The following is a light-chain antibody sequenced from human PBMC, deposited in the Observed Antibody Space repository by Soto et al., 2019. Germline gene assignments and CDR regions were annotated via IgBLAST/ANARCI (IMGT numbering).Light chain of an antibody. V-gene: IGLV2-14*01. J-gene: IGLJ1*01. Sequence: QSALTQPASVSGSPGQSITISCTGTNSDVGAYNYVSWYQQHPGKAPKLMIYEVTDRPSGVSNRFSGSKSGNTASLTIAGLQAEDEADYYCGAYTSSNTRVFGTGTKLTVL. CDR2: EVT. CDR1: NSDVGAYNY. CDR3: GAYTSSNTRV.